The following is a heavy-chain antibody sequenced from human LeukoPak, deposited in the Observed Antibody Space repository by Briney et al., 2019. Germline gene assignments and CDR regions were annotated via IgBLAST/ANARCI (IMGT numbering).Heavy chain of an antibody. CDR2: IYYSGST. CDR3: ARDGHMRFDP. Sequence: PSETLSLTCTVSGGSISSSSYYWGWIRQPPGKGLEWIGSIYYSGSTYYNPSLKIRVTISIDTSKNQFSLKLSSVTAADTALYYCARDGHMRFDPRGQGTLVTVSS. V-gene: IGHV4-39*07. CDR1: GGSISSSSYY. J-gene: IGHJ5*02.